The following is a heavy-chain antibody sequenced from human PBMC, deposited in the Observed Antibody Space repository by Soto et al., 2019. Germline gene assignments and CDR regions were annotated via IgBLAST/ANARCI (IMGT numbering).Heavy chain of an antibody. Sequence: ASVKVSCKASGYTFTSYGISWVRQAPGQGLEWMGWISAYNGNTNYAQKLQGRVTTTTDTSTSTAYMELRSLRSDDTAVYYCARDKVVSSSYYYYGMDVWGQGSTVSVSS. D-gene: IGHD6-6*01. V-gene: IGHV1-18*04. CDR1: GYTFTSYG. CDR3: ARDKVVSSSYYYYGMDV. J-gene: IGHJ6*02. CDR2: ISAYNGNT.